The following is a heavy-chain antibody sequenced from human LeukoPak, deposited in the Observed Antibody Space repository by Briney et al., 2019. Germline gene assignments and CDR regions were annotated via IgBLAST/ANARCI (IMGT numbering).Heavy chain of an antibody. J-gene: IGHJ4*02. D-gene: IGHD1-26*01. Sequence: PGRSLRLSWAASGFTYSSYGMHWVRQAPGKGLEWVAVISYDGSNKYYADSVKGRFTISRDNSKNTLYLQMNSLRAEDTAVYYCAKAGIVILDYWGQGTLVTVSS. CDR1: GFTYSSYG. V-gene: IGHV3-30*18. CDR3: AKAGIVILDY. CDR2: ISYDGSNK.